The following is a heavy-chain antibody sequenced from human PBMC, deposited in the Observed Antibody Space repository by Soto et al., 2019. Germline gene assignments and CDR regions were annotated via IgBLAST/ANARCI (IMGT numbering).Heavy chain of an antibody. J-gene: IGHJ4*02. V-gene: IGHV1-46*01. Sequence: ASVKVSCKASGYTFTSYYIHWVRQAPGQGLEWMGIINPSGGSTSYAQKFQGRVTMTRDTSTSTVYMELSSLRSEDTAVYYCARDGIIAARPGFFDYWGQGTLVTVSS. D-gene: IGHD6-6*01. CDR2: INPSGGST. CDR1: GYTFTSYY. CDR3: ARDGIIAARPGFFDY.